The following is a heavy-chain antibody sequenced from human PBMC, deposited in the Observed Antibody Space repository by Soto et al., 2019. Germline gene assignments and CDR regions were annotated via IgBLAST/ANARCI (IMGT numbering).Heavy chain of an antibody. CDR3: AKDIAGIAVAGPWGYGMDV. Sequence: EVQLVESGGGLVQPGRYLRLSCAASGFTFDDYAMHWVRQAPGKGREWVSGISWNSVSIGYADYVKGRFTSSRDNAKNSLYLQRHSLRAEDTALYYCAKDIAGIAVAGPWGYGMDVWGQGTTVTVSS. J-gene: IGHJ6*02. CDR1: GFTFDDYA. CDR2: ISWNSVSI. V-gene: IGHV3-9*01. D-gene: IGHD6-19*01.